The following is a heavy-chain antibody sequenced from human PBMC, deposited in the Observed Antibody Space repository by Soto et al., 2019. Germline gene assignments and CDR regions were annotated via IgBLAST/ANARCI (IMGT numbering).Heavy chain of an antibody. J-gene: IGHJ6*02. Sequence: EVQLLESGGGLVQPGGSLRLSCAASGFTFSSYAMSWVRQAPGKGLEWVSAISGSGGSTYYADSVKGRFTISRDNSKNTLYLQMNSLRAEDTAVYYCAKGGELGYCTNGVCYTNYYGMDVWGQGTTVTVSS. CDR1: GFTFSSYA. V-gene: IGHV3-23*01. CDR3: AKGGELGYCTNGVCYTNYYGMDV. CDR2: ISGSGGST. D-gene: IGHD2-8*01.